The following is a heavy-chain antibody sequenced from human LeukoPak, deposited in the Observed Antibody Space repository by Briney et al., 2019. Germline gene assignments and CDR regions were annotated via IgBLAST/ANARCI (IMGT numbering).Heavy chain of an antibody. CDR1: GDSFTNYR. CDR2: ITPTGST. J-gene: IGHJ4*02. Sequence: SETLSLTCNVSGDSFTNYRWSWVRQTPGRGLEWIGEITPTGSTDYNPSLKGRVTMSVDSAKGQFSLRMNSLTAADTAVYYCARVLLRFRYFVFLSATFDSWGQGTLVTVSS. CDR3: ARVLLRFRYFVFLSATFDS. D-gene: IGHD3-9*01. V-gene: IGHV4-34*01.